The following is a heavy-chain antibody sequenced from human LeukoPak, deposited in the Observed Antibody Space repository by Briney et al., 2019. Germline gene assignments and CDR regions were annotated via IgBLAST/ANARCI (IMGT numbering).Heavy chain of an antibody. CDR2: ISDRGDST. Sequence: PGGSLRLSCAASGFTFGNYAMNWVRQAPGKGLEWVSAISDRGDSTFYADSVRGRFTISRDISKNTLYLQVNSLRAEDTAIYYCAKDRDNWNDGDYFDYWGQGTLVTVSS. J-gene: IGHJ4*02. D-gene: IGHD1-1*01. V-gene: IGHV3-23*01. CDR1: GFTFGNYA. CDR3: AKDRDNWNDGDYFDY.